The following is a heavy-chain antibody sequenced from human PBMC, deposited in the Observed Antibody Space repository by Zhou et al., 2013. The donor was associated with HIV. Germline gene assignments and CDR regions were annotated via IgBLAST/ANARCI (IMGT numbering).Heavy chain of an antibody. CDR3: ARSGQQLLATYYYYYMDV. D-gene: IGHD3-16*01. Sequence: QVQLVQSGAEVKKPGASVKVSCKASGYTFTGYYIHWVRQAPGQGLEWMGWISVQNGNTNYAQKFQGRVTMTTETLTSTAIHGVEVAWRSDDTAVYFCARSGQQLLATYYYYYMDVWGKGTTVVVSS. CDR2: ISVQNGNT. V-gene: IGHV1-18*04. J-gene: IGHJ6*04. CDR1: GYTFTGYY.